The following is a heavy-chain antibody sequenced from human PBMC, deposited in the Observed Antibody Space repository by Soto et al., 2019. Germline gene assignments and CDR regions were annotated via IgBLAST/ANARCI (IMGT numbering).Heavy chain of an antibody. CDR3: AKDPTIFALRGAFDI. J-gene: IGHJ3*02. CDR2: ISGSGGST. Sequence: GGSLRLSCASSGFTFSSYAMSWVRQATGKGLEWVSAISGSGGSTYYADSVKGRFTISRDNSKNTLYLQMNSLRAEDTAVYYCAKDPTIFALRGAFDIWGQGTMVTVSS. D-gene: IGHD3-3*01. V-gene: IGHV3-23*01. CDR1: GFTFSSYA.